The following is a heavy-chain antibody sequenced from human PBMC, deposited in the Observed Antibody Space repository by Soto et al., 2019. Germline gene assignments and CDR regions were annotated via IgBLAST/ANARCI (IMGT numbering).Heavy chain of an antibody. Sequence: ASVKVSCKASGYTFISYTMHWVRLAPGQRLEWMGWINDGHNKTKYSQKFQGRVTITGDTSASTAYMELSSLRSEDTAVYYCARGTDFDSSGYSPGGFDPWGQGTL. CDR2: INDGHNKT. CDR3: ARGTDFDSSGYSPGGFDP. CDR1: GYTFISYT. J-gene: IGHJ5*02. D-gene: IGHD3-22*01. V-gene: IGHV1-3*01.